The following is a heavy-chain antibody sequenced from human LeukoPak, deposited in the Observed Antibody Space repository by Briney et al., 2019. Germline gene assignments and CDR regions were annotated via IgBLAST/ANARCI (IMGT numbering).Heavy chain of an antibody. J-gene: IGHJ4*02. CDR3: ASGDNDPLFDY. Sequence: ASETLSLTRTVSGGSISSGGYYWSWIRQHPGKGLEWIGSIYYSGSTNYNPSLQGRVTISLDTSRNQFSLKLSSVTAADTAVYYCASGDNDPLFDYWGQGTLVTVSS. V-gene: IGHV4-31*03. CDR2: IYYSGST. CDR1: GGSISSGGYY. D-gene: IGHD1-1*01.